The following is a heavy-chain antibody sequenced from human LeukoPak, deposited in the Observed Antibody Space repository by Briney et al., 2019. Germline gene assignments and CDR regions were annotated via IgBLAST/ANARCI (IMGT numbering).Heavy chain of an antibody. CDR2: IYHSGSP. D-gene: IGHD3-10*01. J-gene: IGHJ6*02. CDR3: ARGSYGSGSYPYYGMDV. Sequence: PSETLSLTCAVSGGSISSNNWWGWVRQPPGKGLEWIGEIYHSGSPNYNPSLKSRVTISVDKSRNHFSLNLSSVTAADTAVYYCARGSYGSGSYPYYGMDVWGQGTTVTVSS. V-gene: IGHV4-4*02. CDR1: GGSISSNNW.